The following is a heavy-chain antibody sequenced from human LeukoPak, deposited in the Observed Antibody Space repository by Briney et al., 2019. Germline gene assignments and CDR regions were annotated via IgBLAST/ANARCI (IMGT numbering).Heavy chain of an antibody. CDR3: AREVGYCSGGSCPTGMDV. D-gene: IGHD2-15*01. V-gene: IGHV4-61*02. Sequence: PSQTLSLTCTVSGGSISSGSYYWSWIRQPAGKGLEWIGRIYTSGSTNYNPSLKSRVTISVDTPKNQFSLKLSSVTAADTAVYYCAREVGYCSGGSCPTGMDVWGQGTTVTVSS. CDR1: GGSISSGSYY. J-gene: IGHJ6*02. CDR2: IYTSGST.